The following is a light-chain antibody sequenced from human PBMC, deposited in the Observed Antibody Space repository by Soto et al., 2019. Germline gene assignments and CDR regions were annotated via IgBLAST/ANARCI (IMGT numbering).Light chain of an antibody. CDR3: QQYTGPPTT. Sequence: EIILTHSPDTLSLSPVERATLSCRASQTVSSNYLAWCQQRPGQAPRLLIYGASTRAAGIPDRFSGSGSGTDFTLTITRLEPEDSAVYFCQQYTGPPTTFGQGTRLEIK. J-gene: IGKJ5*01. V-gene: IGKV3-20*01. CDR2: GAS. CDR1: QTVSSNY.